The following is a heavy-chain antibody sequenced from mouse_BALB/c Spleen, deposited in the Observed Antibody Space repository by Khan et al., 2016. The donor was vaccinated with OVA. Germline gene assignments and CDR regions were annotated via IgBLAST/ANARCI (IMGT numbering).Heavy chain of an antibody. D-gene: IGHD4-1*01. J-gene: IGHJ3*01. CDR2: INSDGYYT. CDR1: GFTFSTYG. Sequence: EVELVESGGDLVKPGGSLRLSCAASGFTFSTYGMSWVRQFPDKRLEWVATINSDGYYTYYPDTLKGRFTISRNNAENTLYLQMSILKSEDTAIYYCAGRLTGSFAYWGHGTLVTVSA. V-gene: IGHV5-6*01. CDR3: AGRLTGSFAY.